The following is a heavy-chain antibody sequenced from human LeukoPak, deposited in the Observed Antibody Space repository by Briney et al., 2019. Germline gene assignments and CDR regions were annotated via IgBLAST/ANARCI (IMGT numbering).Heavy chain of an antibody. CDR2: INPSGGST. CDR3: ARAPTVTHADYYYYYMDV. Sequence: ASVKVSCKASGYTFTSYYMHWVRQAPGQGLEWMGIINPSGGSTSYAQKFQGRVTMTRDTSTSTAYMELSGLRSEDTAVYYCARAPTVTHADYYYYYMDVWGKGTTVTISS. CDR1: GYTFTSYY. J-gene: IGHJ6*03. V-gene: IGHV1-46*01. D-gene: IGHD4-17*01.